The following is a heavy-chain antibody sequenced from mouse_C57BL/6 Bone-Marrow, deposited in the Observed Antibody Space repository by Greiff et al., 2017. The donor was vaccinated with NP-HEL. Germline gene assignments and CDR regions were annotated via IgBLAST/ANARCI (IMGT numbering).Heavy chain of an antibody. D-gene: IGHD2-14*01. CDR3: ARQGYDGLDY. CDR1: GFTFSSYG. V-gene: IGHV5-6*02. CDR2: ISSGGSYT. J-gene: IGHJ2*01. Sequence: EVKLVESGGDLVKPGGSLKLSCAASGFTFSSYGMSWVRQTPDKRLEWVATISSGGSYTYYPDSVTGRFTISRDNAKNTLYLQMSSLKSEDTAMYYCARQGYDGLDYWGQGTTLTVSS.